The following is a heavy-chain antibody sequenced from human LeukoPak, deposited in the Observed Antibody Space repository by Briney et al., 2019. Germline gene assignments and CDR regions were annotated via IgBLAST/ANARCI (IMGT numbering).Heavy chain of an antibody. J-gene: IGHJ4*02. CDR3: ARVGGDRVAY. V-gene: IGHV3-53*01. Sequence: GGSLRLSCAASGFTFSSKYMSWVRQAPGKGLEWVSVMYNNGNTHYADSVKGRFTISRYNVENMLYLQMNSLRPEDTAVYYCARVGGDRVAYWGQGTLVTVSS. CDR2: MYNNGNT. CDR1: GFTFSSKY. D-gene: IGHD4-17*01.